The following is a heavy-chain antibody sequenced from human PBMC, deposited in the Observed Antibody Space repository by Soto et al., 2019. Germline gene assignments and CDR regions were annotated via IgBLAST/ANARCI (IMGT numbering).Heavy chain of an antibody. V-gene: IGHV1-69*02. CDR1: GGTFSSYT. CDR3: ARKESGGKSAFDI. Sequence: AXVKVSCKASGGTFSSYTISWVRQAPGQGLEWMGRIIPILGIANYAQKFQGRVTITADKSTSTAYMELSSLRSEDTAVYYCARKESGGKSAFDIWGQGKMVTVSS. D-gene: IGHD2-15*01. CDR2: IIPILGIA. J-gene: IGHJ3*02.